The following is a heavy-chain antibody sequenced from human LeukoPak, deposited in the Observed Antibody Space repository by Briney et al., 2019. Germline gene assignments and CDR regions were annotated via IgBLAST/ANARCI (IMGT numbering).Heavy chain of an antibody. D-gene: IGHD3-3*01. J-gene: IGHJ5*02. CDR2: INHSGST. V-gene: IGHV4-39*07. Sequence: PSETLSLTCTVSGGSISSSGYYWSWIRQPPGKGLEWIGEINHSGSTNYNPSLKSRVTISVDTSKNQFSLKLSSVTAADTAVYYCARGLRITIFGVVIIGDNWFDPWGQGTLVTVSS. CDR3: ARGLRITIFGVVIIGDNWFDP. CDR1: GGSISSSGYY.